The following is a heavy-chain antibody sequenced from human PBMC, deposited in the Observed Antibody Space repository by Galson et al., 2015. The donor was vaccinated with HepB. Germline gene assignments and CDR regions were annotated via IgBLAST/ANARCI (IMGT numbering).Heavy chain of an antibody. J-gene: IGHJ4*01. CDR2: INAYSGNT. Sequence: SVKVSCKASGYMFNSYGISWVRQAPGQGLEWMGWINAYSGNTKYAQTVKGRVTMTTDLSTNTAYMELKSLRSDDTAVYYCAKGGGTADINRVTLDYWGQGTVVSVA. CDR1: GYMFNSYG. V-gene: IGHV1-18*01. D-gene: IGHD2-2*02. CDR3: AKGGGTADINRVTLDY.